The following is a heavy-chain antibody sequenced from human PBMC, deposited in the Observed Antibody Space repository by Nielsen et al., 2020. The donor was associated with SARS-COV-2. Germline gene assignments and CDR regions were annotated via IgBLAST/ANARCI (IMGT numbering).Heavy chain of an antibody. V-gene: IGHV4-39*01. CDR3: ARHSEVRGVMDY. CDR2: AYRTGRT. Sequence: GSLRLSCSLSGGSITSKNYYWGWIRQPPGQGLEWLGAAYRTGRTYYSPSLKSRVTISVETSKNQLSLRLTSVTAADTALYYCARHSEVRGVMDYWGQGILVTVSS. CDR1: GGSITSKNYY. J-gene: IGHJ4*02. D-gene: IGHD3-10*01.